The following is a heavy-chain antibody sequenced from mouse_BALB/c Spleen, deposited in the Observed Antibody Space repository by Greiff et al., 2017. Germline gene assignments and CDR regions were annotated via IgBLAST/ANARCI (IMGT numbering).Heavy chain of an antibody. V-gene: IGHV5-6*02. CDR2: ISSGGSYT. J-gene: IGHJ4*01. CDR1: GFTFSSYG. CDR3: ARAYYGNYEAMDY. Sequence: DVMLVESGGDLVKPGGSLKLSCAASGFTFSSYGMSWVRQTPDKRLEWVATISSGGSYTYYPDSVKGRFTISRDNAKNTLYLQMSSLKSEDTAMYYCARAYYGNYEAMDYWGQGTSVTVSS. D-gene: IGHD2-10*01.